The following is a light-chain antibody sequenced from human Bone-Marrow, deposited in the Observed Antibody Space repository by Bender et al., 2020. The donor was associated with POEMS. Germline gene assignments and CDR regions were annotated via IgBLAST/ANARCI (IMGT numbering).Light chain of an antibody. J-gene: IGLJ3*02. CDR3: ATWDDSLNGWV. CDR1: SSKFGSYP. Sequence: QSVLTQHPSASGTPGQRVTISCSGSSSKFGSYPVNWYQQLPGAAPKLVIFNNSQRPSGVPDRFSGSNSGTSASLAISGLLSDDPSDFYCATWDDSLNGWVFGGGTKLTVL. CDR2: NNS. V-gene: IGLV1-44*01.